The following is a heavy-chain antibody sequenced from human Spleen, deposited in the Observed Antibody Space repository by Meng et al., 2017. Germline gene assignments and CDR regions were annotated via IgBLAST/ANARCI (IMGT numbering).Heavy chain of an antibody. CDR1: GFTFSSYW. J-gene: IGHJ6*02. CDR3: ARGPGTFYHYYYGLDV. V-gene: IGHV3-74*01. D-gene: IGHD1-26*01. Sequence: GESLKISCAASGFTFSSYWMHWVRQAPGKGLVWVSRINSDGSSTTYADSVKGRFTISRDNAKNTLYLQMNSLRAEDTAVYYCARGPGTFYHYYYGLDVWGQGTTVTVSS. CDR2: INSDGSST.